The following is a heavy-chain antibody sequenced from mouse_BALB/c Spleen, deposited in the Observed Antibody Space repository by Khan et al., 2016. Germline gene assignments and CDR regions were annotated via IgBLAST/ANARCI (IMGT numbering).Heavy chain of an antibody. CDR2: INPDSSTI. CDR3: TRIYYYGCSDY. CDR1: GFDFRRYW. V-gene: IGHV4-1*02. J-gene: IGHJ2*01. D-gene: IGHD1-1*01. Sequence: EVKLLESGGGLVQPGGSLKLSCAASGFDFRRYWMSWVRQAPGRGLEWIGEINPDSSTINYTPSLKDKFIISRDNAKNTLYLQMSKVRSEDTAHYDSTRIYYYGCSDYWGQGTTLTVSS.